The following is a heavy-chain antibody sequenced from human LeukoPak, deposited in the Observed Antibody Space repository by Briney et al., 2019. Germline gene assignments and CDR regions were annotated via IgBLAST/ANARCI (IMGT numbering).Heavy chain of an antibody. CDR1: GGSIHSYY. D-gene: IGHD1-14*01. CDR2: IYYSRTT. CDR3: ALRSVSKTTTC. J-gene: IGHJ4*02. Sequence: SETLSLICTVCGGSIHSYYRSWVRQPPEKGLEWIGYIYYSRTTNYNPSLKSRVTMSVDTSKNQFSLKLSSVTAADTAVYYCALRSVSKTTTCCGQATLVTVSS. V-gene: IGHV4-59*08.